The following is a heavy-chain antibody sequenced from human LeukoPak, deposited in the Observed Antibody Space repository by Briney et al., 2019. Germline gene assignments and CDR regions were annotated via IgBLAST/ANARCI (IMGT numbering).Heavy chain of an antibody. V-gene: IGHV1-2*06. Sequence: ASVKVSCKASGYTFTGYYMHWVRQAPGQGLEWMVRINPNSGGTNYAQKFQCRVTMTRESAISTAYMELSRQRSDDTAVYYCARGQLSSTIDYWGQGTLVTVSS. CDR3: ARGQLSSTIDY. D-gene: IGHD3-16*02. CDR1: GYTFTGYY. CDR2: INPNSGGT. J-gene: IGHJ4*02.